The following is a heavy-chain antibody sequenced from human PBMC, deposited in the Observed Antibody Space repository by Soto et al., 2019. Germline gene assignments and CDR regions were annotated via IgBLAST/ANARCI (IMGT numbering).Heavy chain of an antibody. D-gene: IGHD1-26*01. J-gene: IGHJ4*02. V-gene: IGHV3-30-3*01. Sequence: QVQLVESGGGVVQPGRSLRLSCAASGFTFSSYAMHWVRQAPGKGLEWVAVISYDGSNKYYADSVKGRFTISRDNSKNTLYLQMNSLRAEDTAVYYCAREGGRELPQGYFDYWGQGTLVTVSS. CDR2: ISYDGSNK. CDR3: AREGGRELPQGYFDY. CDR1: GFTFSSYA.